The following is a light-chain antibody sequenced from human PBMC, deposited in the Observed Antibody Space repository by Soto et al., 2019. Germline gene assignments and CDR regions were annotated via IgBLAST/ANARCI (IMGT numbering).Light chain of an antibody. V-gene: IGKV3-15*01. CDR3: QQYNNWPPIT. J-gene: IGKJ4*01. CDR1: QSVSSN. CDR2: GAS. Sequence: EIVMTPSPATLSVSPGERATLSCRASQSVSSNLAWYQQKPGQDPRLHIYGASTRASGIPARVSGSGSGTEFTLTIRSLQSEDFAVYYCQQYNNWPPITFGGGTKVEIK.